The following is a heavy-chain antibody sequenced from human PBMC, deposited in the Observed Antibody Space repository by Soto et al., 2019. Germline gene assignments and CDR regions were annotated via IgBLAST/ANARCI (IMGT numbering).Heavy chain of an antibody. CDR2: ISYDGSTK. V-gene: IGHV3-30-3*01. CDR1: GFTFSSYA. Sequence: QVQLVESGGGVVQPGRSLRLSCAASGFTFSSYAMHWVRQAPGKGLEGVAVISYDGSTKYYADSVKGRFTISRDNSKNTLYLQMNSLRAEDTAVYYCARDPRDSVLRFLEWLFYGMDVWGQGTTVTVSS. CDR3: ARDPRDSVLRFLEWLFYGMDV. J-gene: IGHJ6*02. D-gene: IGHD3-3*01.